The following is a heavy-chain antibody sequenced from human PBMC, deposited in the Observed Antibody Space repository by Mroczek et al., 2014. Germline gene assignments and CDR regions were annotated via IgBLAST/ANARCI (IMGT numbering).Heavy chain of an antibody. CDR2: ISWNSGSI. J-gene: IGHJ4*02. D-gene: IGHD1-14*01. V-gene: IGHV3-9*01. CDR1: GFTFDDYA. Sequence: VQLVESGGGLVQPGRSLRLSCAASGFTFDDYAMHWVRQAPGKGLEWVSGISWNSGSIGYADSVKGRFTISRDNAKNSLYLQMNSLRAGDTALYYCAKDRLPNPSEGWDFDYWGQGTLVTVSS. CDR3: AKDRLPNPSEGWDFDY.